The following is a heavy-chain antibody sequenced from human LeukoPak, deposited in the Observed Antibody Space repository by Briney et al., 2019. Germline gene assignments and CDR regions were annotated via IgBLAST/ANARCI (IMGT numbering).Heavy chain of an antibody. Sequence: GGSLRLSCAASGFTFSSYAMHWVRRAPGKGLEWVAVISYDGSNKYYADSVKGRFTISRDNSKNTLYLQMNSLRAEDTAVYYCASSYDFWSGYYTGGDYWGQGTLVTVSS. J-gene: IGHJ4*02. D-gene: IGHD3-3*01. CDR3: ASSYDFWSGYYTGGDY. CDR1: GFTFSSYA. CDR2: ISYDGSNK. V-gene: IGHV3-30-3*01.